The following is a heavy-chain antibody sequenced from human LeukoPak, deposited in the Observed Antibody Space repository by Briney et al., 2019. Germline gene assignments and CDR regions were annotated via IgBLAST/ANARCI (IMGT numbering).Heavy chain of an antibody. D-gene: IGHD3-16*02. Sequence: VASVKVSCKASGYTFNNYDISWVRQAPGQGLEWMGWISVYNGNTKYAQKLQGRVTLTTDTSTSTAYMELRSLRSEDTAVYYCARGLYDYVWGSYRYTWFDPWGQGTLVTVSS. CDR3: ARGLYDYVWGSYRYTWFDP. J-gene: IGHJ5*02. CDR2: ISVYNGNT. CDR1: GYTFNNYD. V-gene: IGHV1-18*01.